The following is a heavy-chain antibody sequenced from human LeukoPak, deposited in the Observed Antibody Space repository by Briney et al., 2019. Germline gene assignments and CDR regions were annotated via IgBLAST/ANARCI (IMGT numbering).Heavy chain of an antibody. Sequence: GVSLQISCQGSGYSFTSYWIGWVRPMPGKRLEWMGIIYPGDSDTRYSPSFQGQVTISADKSISTAYLQWSSLKASDTAMYYCARIYYDSSGYYREGDAFDIWGQGTMVTVSS. D-gene: IGHD3-22*01. CDR3: ARIYYDSSGYYREGDAFDI. CDR1: GYSFTSYW. CDR2: IYPGDSDT. V-gene: IGHV5-51*01. J-gene: IGHJ3*02.